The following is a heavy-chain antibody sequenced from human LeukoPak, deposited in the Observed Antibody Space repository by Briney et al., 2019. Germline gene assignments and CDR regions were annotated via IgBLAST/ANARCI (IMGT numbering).Heavy chain of an antibody. Sequence: GGSLRLSCAASAFSLNAYNMNWVRQAPGKGLEWVSSISYTGTYIYYADSVKGRFTISRDNSKNTLYLQMNSLRAEDTAVYYCAKDLDNPPDYWGQGTLVTVSS. CDR2: ISYTGTYI. J-gene: IGHJ4*02. CDR3: AKDLDNPPDY. D-gene: IGHD1-14*01. V-gene: IGHV3-21*01. CDR1: AFSLNAYN.